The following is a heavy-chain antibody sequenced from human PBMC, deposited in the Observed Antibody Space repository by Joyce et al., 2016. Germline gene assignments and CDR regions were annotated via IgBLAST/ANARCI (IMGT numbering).Heavy chain of an antibody. D-gene: IGHD5-18*01. CDR2: IYYSGSN. CDR3: ARRVVDTTLVTDWIDP. Sequence: QLQLQESGTGLVKPSETLSLTCTVSGGSISTRSYHWGWIRQPPGKGLEWIGSIYYSGSNYDNPSLRSRVTISVDTSKNQFSLKLSSVTAADTAVYYCARRVVDTTLVTDWIDPWGQGTLVTVSS. CDR1: GGSISTRSYH. J-gene: IGHJ5*02. V-gene: IGHV4-39*01.